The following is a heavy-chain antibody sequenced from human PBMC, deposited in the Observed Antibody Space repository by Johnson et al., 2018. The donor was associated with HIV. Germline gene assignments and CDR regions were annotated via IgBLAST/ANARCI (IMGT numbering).Heavy chain of an antibody. CDR3: ARPTTVEKGEDAFDI. J-gene: IGHJ3*02. CDR2: ISWNSGSI. Sequence: VQLVESGGRVVQPGRSLRLSCAASGFTFDDYAMHWVRQAPGKGLEWVSSISWNSGSIGYADSVKGRFTISRDDAKRSLYLQMNSLRAEDTAVYYCARPTTVEKGEDAFDIWGQGTKVTVSS. D-gene: IGHD4-23*01. V-gene: IGHV3-9*01. CDR1: GFTFDDYA.